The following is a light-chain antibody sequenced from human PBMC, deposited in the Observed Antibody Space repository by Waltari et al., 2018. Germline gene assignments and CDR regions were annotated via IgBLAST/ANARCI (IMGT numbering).Light chain of an antibody. V-gene: IGLV2-8*01. CDR1: SSDFGGYNY. J-gene: IGLJ3*02. CDR2: EVN. CDR3: SSYAGSNNWV. Sequence: QSALTQPPSASGSPGQSVTISCTGTSSDFGGYNYVSWYQRHPGKAPKLMIYEVNKRPSGFPVLFSGSQSGNTSSLTVSGLQAEDEAEYSCSSYAGSNNWVFGGGTKLTVL.